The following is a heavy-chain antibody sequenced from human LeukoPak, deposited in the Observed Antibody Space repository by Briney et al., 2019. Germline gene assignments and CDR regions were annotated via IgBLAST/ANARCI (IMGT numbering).Heavy chain of an antibody. D-gene: IGHD4-17*01. CDR3: ATVKYGTPYEYFQH. J-gene: IGHJ1*01. V-gene: IGHV3-21*04. CDR2: ISSSSSYI. Sequence: GGSLRLSCAASGFTFSSYSMNWVRQAPGKGLEWVSSISSSSSYIYYADSVKGRFTISRDNAKNSLYLQMNSLRAEDTAVYYCATVKYGTPYEYFQHWGQGTLVTVSS. CDR1: GFTFSSYS.